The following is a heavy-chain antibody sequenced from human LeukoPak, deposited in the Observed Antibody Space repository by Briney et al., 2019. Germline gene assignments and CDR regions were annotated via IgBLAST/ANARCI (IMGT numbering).Heavy chain of an antibody. J-gene: IGHJ6*02. CDR3: AKPLRPLGYFYGMDV. Sequence: GGSLRLSCAASGFTFSSYWMSWVRQAPGKGLEWVSSISTRSSYKYYADSVKGRFTISRDNANNSLYLQMDNLRAEDTAVYFCAKPLRPLGYFYGMDVWGPGTTVIVSS. CDR2: ISTRSSYK. D-gene: IGHD2-15*01. V-gene: IGHV3-21*01. CDR1: GFTFSSYW.